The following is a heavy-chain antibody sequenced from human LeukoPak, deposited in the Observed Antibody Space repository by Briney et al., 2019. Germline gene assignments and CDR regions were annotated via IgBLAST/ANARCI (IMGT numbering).Heavy chain of an antibody. Sequence: SETLSLTCTVSGGSITYYHRSWIRQPPGKGLEWVGYIYNSGSTNYNPSLKGRVTISIDNPKNPFSLQMSSVTAADPAVYYCARRLRSWYAFDYRGQGTQVTVSS. J-gene: IGHJ4*02. CDR2: IYNSGST. CDR3: ARRLRSWYAFDY. CDR1: GGSITYYH. D-gene: IGHD2-2*01. V-gene: IGHV4-59*12.